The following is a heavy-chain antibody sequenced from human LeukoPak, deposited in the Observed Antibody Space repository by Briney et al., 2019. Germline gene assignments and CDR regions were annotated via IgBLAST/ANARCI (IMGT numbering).Heavy chain of an antibody. V-gene: IGHV4-59*01. CDR3: ARVTTMVRGDAFDI. D-gene: IGHD3-10*01. J-gene: IGHJ3*02. Sequence: SETLSLTCTVSGGSISSYYWSWMRQPPGKGLVGSGYIYYSGSTNYNPSLKSRVTISVDTSKNQFSLKLSSVTAADTAVYYCARVTTMVRGDAFDIWGEGTMVTVSS. CDR2: IYYSGST. CDR1: GGSISSYY.